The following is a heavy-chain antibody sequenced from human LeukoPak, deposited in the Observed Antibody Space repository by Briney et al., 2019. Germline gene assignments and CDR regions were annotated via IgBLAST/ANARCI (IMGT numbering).Heavy chain of an antibody. Sequence: SEPQSLTCTVSDGSISTYYWGWIRQPPGKGLEWIGYISYSGATNYSPSLKSRVTISVDTSKNQFSLKLSSVTATDTAVYYCARNLPLRGGWPYNFDSWGQGTLVTVSS. CDR2: ISYSGAT. J-gene: IGHJ4*02. CDR1: DGSISTYY. CDR3: ARNLPLRGGWPYNFDS. D-gene: IGHD6-19*01. V-gene: IGHV4-59*08.